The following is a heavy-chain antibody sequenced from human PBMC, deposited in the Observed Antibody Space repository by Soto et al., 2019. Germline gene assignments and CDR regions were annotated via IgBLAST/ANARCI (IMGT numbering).Heavy chain of an antibody. CDR3: ARVEYAFWSGYPVSFDY. D-gene: IGHD3-3*01. CDR1: GYTFTSYG. V-gene: IGHV1-18*01. CDR2: ISAYNGNT. J-gene: IGHJ4*02. Sequence: GASVKVSCKASGYTFTSYGISWVRQAPGQGLEWMGWISAYNGNTNYAQKLQGRVTMTTDTSTSTAYMELRSLRSDDTAVYYCARVEYAFWSGYPVSFDYWGQGTLVTVSS.